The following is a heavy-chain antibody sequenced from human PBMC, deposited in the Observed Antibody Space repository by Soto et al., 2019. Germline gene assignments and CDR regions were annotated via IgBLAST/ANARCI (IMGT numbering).Heavy chain of an antibody. CDR2: ISRDGRGE. CDR1: GFNFANFG. CDR3: AKEENQNYDVDH. D-gene: IGHD3-3*01. V-gene: IGHV3-30*18. J-gene: IGHJ1*01. Sequence: GGSLRLSCVGSGFNFANFGIQWIRQAPGKGLEWVAIISRDGRGEAFADSVKGRFAISKDNSKNTVYLQMTGLRSDDTAVYYRAKEENQNYDVDHWGQGTLVTVSS.